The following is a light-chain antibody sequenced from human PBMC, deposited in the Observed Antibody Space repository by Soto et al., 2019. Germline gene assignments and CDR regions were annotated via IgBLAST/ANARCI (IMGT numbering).Light chain of an antibody. V-gene: IGLV1-44*01. CDR2: IND. J-gene: IGLJ1*01. CDR1: SANIGDNP. Sequence: QSVLTQPPSASGTPGQRITISCSGSSANIGDNPGNWYQQLPGAAPKLLIYINDQRPSGIPDRFSGSKYGTSASLAISGLQPEDEADYYCAAWVDTLNYLFGTGPKVTVL. CDR3: AAWVDTLNYL.